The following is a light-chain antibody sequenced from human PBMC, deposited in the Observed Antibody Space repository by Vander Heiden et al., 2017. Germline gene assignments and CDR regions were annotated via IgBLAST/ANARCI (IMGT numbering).Light chain of an antibody. CDR1: NIGSKS. CDR2: ENS. J-gene: IGLJ3*02. V-gene: IGLV3-21*02. Sequence: SYVLTQPPSVSVAPASTARITRGGNNIGSKSVHWYQQKPGQAPVLVVYENSDRPSGIPERFSGSNSGNTATLTISRVEAGDEADYYCQVWDSSSDHWVFGGGTKLTVL. CDR3: QVWDSSSDHWV.